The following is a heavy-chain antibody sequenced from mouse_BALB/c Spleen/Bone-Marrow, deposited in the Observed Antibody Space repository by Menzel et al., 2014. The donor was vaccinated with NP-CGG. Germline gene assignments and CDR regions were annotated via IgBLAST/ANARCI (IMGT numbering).Heavy chain of an antibody. CDR1: GYPFTTYP. CDR3: ARGAYGLFDY. V-gene: IGHV1-47*01. CDR2: FHPYDDDT. J-gene: IGHJ2*01. Sequence: LVESGAELVKPGPSAKMSCKAFGYPFTTYPIEWMRQNHGKNLERIGNFHPYDDDTKYNEQFKGKAKLTVDKSSTTVSLELSRLTSDDSAVYYCARGAYGLFDYWGQGTTLTVSS. D-gene: IGHD6-5*01.